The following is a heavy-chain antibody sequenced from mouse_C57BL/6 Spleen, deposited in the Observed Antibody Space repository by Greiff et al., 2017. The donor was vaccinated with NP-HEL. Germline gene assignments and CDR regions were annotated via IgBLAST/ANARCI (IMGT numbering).Heavy chain of an antibody. CDR2: FHPYNDDT. CDR1: GYTFTTYP. V-gene: IGHV1-47*01. CDR3: GRLGGGSVYSAWFAY. Sequence: QVQLQQSGAELVKPGASVKMSCKASGYTFTTYPIEWMKQNHGKSLEWIGNFHPYNDDTKYNEKFKGKATLTVEKSSSTVYLELSRLTSDDSAVYYCGRLGGGSVYSAWFAYWGQGTLVTVSA. D-gene: IGHD1-1*01. J-gene: IGHJ3*01.